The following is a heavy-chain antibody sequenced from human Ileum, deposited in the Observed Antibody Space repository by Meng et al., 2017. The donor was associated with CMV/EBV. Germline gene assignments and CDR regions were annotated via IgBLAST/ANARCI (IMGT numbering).Heavy chain of an antibody. D-gene: IGHD3-10*01. Sequence: CAVSGGSLTDYYCSWLRQPPGKGLEWIGEINYNESTNYNPSLKSRVTISVDMSKNQCSLKLRSATAADSGVYYCARRVGSGKYYFDYWSQGTLVTVSS. V-gene: IGHV4-34*01. CDR3: ARRVGSGKYYFDY. CDR2: INYNEST. CDR1: GGSLTDYY. J-gene: IGHJ4*02.